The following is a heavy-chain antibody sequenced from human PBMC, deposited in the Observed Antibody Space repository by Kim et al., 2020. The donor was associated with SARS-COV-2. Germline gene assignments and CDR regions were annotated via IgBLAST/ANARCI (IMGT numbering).Heavy chain of an antibody. J-gene: IGHJ4*02. D-gene: IGHD6-19*01. V-gene: IGHV1-46*01. Sequence: ASVKVSCKASGYTFTSYYMHWVRQAPGQGLEWMGIINPSGGSTSYAQKFQGRVTMTRDTSTSTVYMELSSLRSEDTAVYYCARDFAAVAGRRYFDYWGQGTLVTVSS. CDR1: GYTFTSYY. CDR2: INPSGGST. CDR3: ARDFAAVAGRRYFDY.